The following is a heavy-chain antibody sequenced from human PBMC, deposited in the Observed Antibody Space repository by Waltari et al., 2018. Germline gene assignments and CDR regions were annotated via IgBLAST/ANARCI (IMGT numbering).Heavy chain of an antibody. CDR1: GGSISISSYY. V-gene: IGHV4-39*07. CDR2: IYSNGIT. CDR3: ATSRSSGWSLGY. Sequence: QLQLQESGPGLVKPSETLSLTCTVSGGSISISSYYWGWIRQPPGKGLEWIGSIYSNGITYYNPSLKSGVTISVDPSKNQFSLKLSSVTAADTAVYYCATSRSSGWSLGYWGQGTLVTVSS. D-gene: IGHD6-19*01. J-gene: IGHJ4*02.